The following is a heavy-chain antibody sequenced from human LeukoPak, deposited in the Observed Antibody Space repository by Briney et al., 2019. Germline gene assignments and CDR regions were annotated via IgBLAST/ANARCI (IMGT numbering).Heavy chain of an antibody. J-gene: IGHJ4*02. D-gene: IGHD3-16*01. V-gene: IGHV3-74*01. CDR2: INSDGN. CDR3: ARGYTFGTLDY. CDR1: GFTVSNNY. Sequence: PGGSLRLSCAASGFTVSNNYMSWVRQPPGKGLVWVSRINSDGNSFADSVKGRFTISRDNAKNTVYLQMNSLRAEDTAVYFCARGYTFGTLDYWGQGALVTVSS.